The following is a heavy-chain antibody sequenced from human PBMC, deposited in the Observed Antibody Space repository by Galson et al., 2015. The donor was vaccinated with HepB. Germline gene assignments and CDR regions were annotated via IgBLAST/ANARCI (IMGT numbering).Heavy chain of an antibody. J-gene: IGHJ6*02. Sequence: SLRLSCAASGFTFSSYGMHWVRQAPGKGLEWVAVISYDGSNKYYADSVKGRFTISRDNSKNTLYLQMNSLRAEDTAVYYCAKQGPYDFWSGYFRGTYGMDVWGQGTTVTVSS. D-gene: IGHD3-3*01. CDR3: AKQGPYDFWSGYFRGTYGMDV. CDR1: GFTFSSYG. CDR2: ISYDGSNK. V-gene: IGHV3-30*18.